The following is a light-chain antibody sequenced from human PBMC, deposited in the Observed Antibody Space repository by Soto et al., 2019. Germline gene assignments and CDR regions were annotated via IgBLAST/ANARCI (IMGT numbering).Light chain of an antibody. J-gene: IGKJ2*01. CDR3: QQYDHFPPT. V-gene: IGKV1-33*01. CDR1: QDVSHY. Sequence: DTQMTQSPSSLSASVGDRVTITCQASQDVSHYLNWYQQKPGKAPKLLIYDASNLETGVPSRFSGSGSGTDFTFTITSLQPGDIATYFCQQYDHFPPTFGQGTKLEI. CDR2: DAS.